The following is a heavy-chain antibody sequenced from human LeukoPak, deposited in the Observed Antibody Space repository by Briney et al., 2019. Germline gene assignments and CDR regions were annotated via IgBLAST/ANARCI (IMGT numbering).Heavy chain of an antibody. V-gene: IGHV3-21*01. CDR2: ISSGSTYI. Sequence: GGSLRLSCAASEFTFGSYSMNWVRQAPGKGLEWVSSISSGSTYIYYADSVKGRFTISRDNAKNSLYLQMNSLRAEDTAVYHCARDRDYGSGSWLDAFDIWGQGTMVTVSS. CDR3: ARDRDYGSGSWLDAFDI. CDR1: EFTFGSYS. J-gene: IGHJ3*02. D-gene: IGHD3-10*01.